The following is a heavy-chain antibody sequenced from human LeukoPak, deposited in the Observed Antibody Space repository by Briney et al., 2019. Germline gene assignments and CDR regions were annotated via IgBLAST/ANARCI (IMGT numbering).Heavy chain of an antibody. CDR1: GFTFSSYW. J-gene: IGHJ4*02. D-gene: IGHD2-15*01. CDR2: INSDGSSR. V-gene: IGHV3-74*01. CDR3: AREVFIGGSCSVFDY. Sequence: PGGSLRLSCAASGFTFSSYWMHWVRQAPGKGLVWVSRINSDGSSRTYADSVKGRFTISRDNAKNTLSLQMNSLRTEDTAVYYCAREVFIGGSCSVFDYWGQGTLVTVSS.